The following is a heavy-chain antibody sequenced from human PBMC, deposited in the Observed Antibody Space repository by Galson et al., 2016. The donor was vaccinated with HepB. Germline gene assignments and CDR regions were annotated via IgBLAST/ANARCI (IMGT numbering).Heavy chain of an antibody. D-gene: IGHD3-22*01. Sequence: SLRLSCAASGFTFSSYAMSWVRQAPGKGLEWVSAISGSSGNSYYADSVKGRFTISRDNSKNTLYVQMHSLRAEDTAVYYCAKDYYDSSGYRSYWYFDLWGRGTLVTVSS. CDR1: GFTFSSYA. CDR3: AKDYYDSSGYRSYWYFDL. J-gene: IGHJ2*01. CDR2: ISGSSGNS. V-gene: IGHV3-23*01.